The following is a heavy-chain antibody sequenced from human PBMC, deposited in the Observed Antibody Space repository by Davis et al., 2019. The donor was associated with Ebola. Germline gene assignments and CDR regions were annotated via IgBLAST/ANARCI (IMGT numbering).Heavy chain of an antibody. D-gene: IGHD4-17*01. J-gene: IGHJ6*02. CDR3: ARGNYGDYIVLYYYNMDV. CDR2: IHYLGNT. Sequence: MPSETLSLTCTVSGDSINHYFWSWIRQPPGKGLEWIGNIHYLGNTNYNPSLKSRVTMSVDTSKNPFSLNLSSVTAADTAVYYCARGNYGDYIVLYYYNMDVWDQGTTVTVSS. V-gene: IGHV4-59*01. CDR1: GDSINHYF.